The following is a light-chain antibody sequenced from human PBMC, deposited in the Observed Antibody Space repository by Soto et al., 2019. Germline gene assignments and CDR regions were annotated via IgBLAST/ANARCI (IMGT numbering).Light chain of an antibody. CDR1: QRISNS. CDR2: AAS. Sequence: DIQMTQSPSSLSASVGDRVTMTCRASQRISNSLNWYQQKPGKAPNLLIYAASNLQSGVPSRFSASGSGTDFTLSISSLQPEDFATYYCQRSSGTPLTFGGGTKVEIK. CDR3: QRSSGTPLT. V-gene: IGKV1-39*01. J-gene: IGKJ4*01.